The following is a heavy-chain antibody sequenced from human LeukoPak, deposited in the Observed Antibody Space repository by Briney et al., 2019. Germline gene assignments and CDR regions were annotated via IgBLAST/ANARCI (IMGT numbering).Heavy chain of an antibody. Sequence: PGGSLRLSCAASGFTFKKYWMNWVRQVPGKGLECLANIKEDGSETYYADSVKGRFTISRDNAKNTLYLQMNSLRAEDTAVYYCARESGIAAALDLWGQGTLVTVSS. CDR2: IKEDGSET. J-gene: IGHJ5*02. V-gene: IGHV3-7*01. CDR3: ARESGIAAALDL. D-gene: IGHD6-13*01. CDR1: GFTFKKYW.